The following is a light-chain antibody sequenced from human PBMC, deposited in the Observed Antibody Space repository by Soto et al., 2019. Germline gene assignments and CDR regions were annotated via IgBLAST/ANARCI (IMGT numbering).Light chain of an antibody. Sequence: QSALPQPASVSGSLGQSISLSCTETSSAVGDYAYVNWYQQHPGNAPKLLIYDVTHRPSGVSHRFSGSQSGRTASLTISGLQPEDEADYYCSSYRASTTFVSFGGGTQLTVL. V-gene: IGLV2-14*03. CDR1: SSAVGDYAY. CDR2: DVT. CDR3: SSYRASTTFVS. J-gene: IGLJ2*01.